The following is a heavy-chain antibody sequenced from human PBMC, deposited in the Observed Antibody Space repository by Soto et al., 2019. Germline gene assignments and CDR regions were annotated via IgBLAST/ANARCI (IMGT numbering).Heavy chain of an antibody. CDR3: ARSIVVVTALDY. CDR1: GYTFTSYA. CDR2: INAGNGNT. Sequence: QVQLVQSGAEEKKPGAAVKVSCQASGYTFTSYAMHWVRQAPGQRLEWMGWINAGNGNTKYSQKFQGRVTITRDTSASTAYMELSSLRSEDTAVYYCARSIVVVTALDYGGHGTLVTVSS. J-gene: IGHJ4*01. D-gene: IGHD2-21*02. V-gene: IGHV1-3*05.